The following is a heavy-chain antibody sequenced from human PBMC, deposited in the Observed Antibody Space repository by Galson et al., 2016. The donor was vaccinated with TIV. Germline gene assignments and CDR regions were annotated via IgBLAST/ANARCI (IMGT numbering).Heavy chain of an antibody. D-gene: IGHD3-22*01. V-gene: IGHV3-30*18. CDR2: ISYDGSHK. Sequence: SLRLSCAASGFTFSSYNMHWVRQAPGKGLEWVAVISYDGSHKHYAGSVKGRFTIPRDNSKTTLDLQMNSLGAEDTAVYYCAKEENSGYYPNDAFDIWGQGTMVTVSS. J-gene: IGHJ3*02. CDR3: AKEENSGYYPNDAFDI. CDR1: GFTFSSYN.